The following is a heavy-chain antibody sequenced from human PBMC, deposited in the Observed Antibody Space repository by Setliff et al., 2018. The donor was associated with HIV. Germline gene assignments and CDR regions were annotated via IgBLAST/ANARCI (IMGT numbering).Heavy chain of an antibody. CDR1: GYSFTSYW. Sequence: GSLKISCKGSGYSFTSYWIGWVRQMPGKGLEWMGIIYPGDSDTRYSPSFQGQVTISADKSISTAYLQWSSLKASDTAMYYCARLSTTVTPYYGMDVWGQGTTVTV. CDR2: IYPGDSDT. D-gene: IGHD4-17*01. CDR3: ARLSTTVTPYYGMDV. V-gene: IGHV5-51*01. J-gene: IGHJ6*02.